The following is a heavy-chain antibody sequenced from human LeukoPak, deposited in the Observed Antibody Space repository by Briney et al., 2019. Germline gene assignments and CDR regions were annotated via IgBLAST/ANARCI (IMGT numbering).Heavy chain of an antibody. J-gene: IGHJ1*01. V-gene: IGHV4-34*01. CDR2: INHSGST. CDR3: ARGWRYYGSGSHEYFQH. Sequence: SEALSLTCAVYGGSFSGYYWSWIRQPPGKGLEWIGEINHSGSTNYNPSLKSRVTISVDTSKNQFSLKLSSVTAADTAVYYCARGWRYYGSGSHEYFQHWGQGTLVTVSS. D-gene: IGHD3-10*01. CDR1: GGSFSGYY.